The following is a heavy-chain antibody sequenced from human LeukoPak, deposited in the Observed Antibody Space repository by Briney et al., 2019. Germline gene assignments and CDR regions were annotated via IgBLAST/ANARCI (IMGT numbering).Heavy chain of an antibody. CDR2: IRYDGSNK. D-gene: IGHD3-22*01. J-gene: IGHJ6*03. CDR1: GFTFSSYG. CDR3: AKRYYYDRWDYYYMDV. Sequence: GGSLRLSCAASGFTFSSYGMHWVRQAPGKGLEWVAFIRYDGSNKYYADSVKGRFTISRDNSKNTLYLQMNSLRAEDTAVYYCAKRYYYDRWDYYYMDVWGKGTTVTVSS. V-gene: IGHV3-30*02.